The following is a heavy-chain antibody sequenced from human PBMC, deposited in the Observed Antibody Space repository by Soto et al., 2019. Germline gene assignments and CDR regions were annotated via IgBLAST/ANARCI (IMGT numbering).Heavy chain of an antibody. CDR1: GFNVNSNS. CDR3: ARHGWLES. Sequence: PGGSLRLSCAASGFNVNSNSMNWVRQAPGKGLEWLSLMHSDGNTAYAGPVKGRFTISRDSSQNTFYLQMNNLRAEDTAVYYCARHGWLESWGQGTMVTVSS. J-gene: IGHJ5*01. V-gene: IGHV3-53*01. CDR2: MHSDGNT.